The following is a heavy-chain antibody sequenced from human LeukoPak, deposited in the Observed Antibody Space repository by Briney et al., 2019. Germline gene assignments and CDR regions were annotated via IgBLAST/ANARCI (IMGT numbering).Heavy chain of an antibody. J-gene: IGHJ4*02. CDR3: AREDEGLLDY. Sequence: SETLSLTCTVSGGSISSYYWSWIRQPPGKGLEWIGNIYYSGSTNYNPSLKSRVTISVDTSKNQFSLKLSSVTAADTAVYYCAREDEGLLDYWGQGTLVTVSS. CDR2: IYYSGST. CDR1: GGSISSYY. V-gene: IGHV4-59*01.